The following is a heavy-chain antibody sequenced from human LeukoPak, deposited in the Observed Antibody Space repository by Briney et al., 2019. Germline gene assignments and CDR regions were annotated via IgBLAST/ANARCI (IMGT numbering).Heavy chain of an antibody. Sequence: GGSLRLSCAASGFTFSSYSMNWVRQAPGKGLEWVSSISSSSSYIYYADSVKGRFTISRDNSKNTLYLQMNSLRAEDTAVYYCAKGRYCSSTSCYTGMRGNWFDPWGQGTLVTVSP. J-gene: IGHJ5*02. V-gene: IGHV3-21*04. CDR3: AKGRYCSSTSCYTGMRGNWFDP. D-gene: IGHD2-2*02. CDR2: ISSSSSYI. CDR1: GFTFSSYS.